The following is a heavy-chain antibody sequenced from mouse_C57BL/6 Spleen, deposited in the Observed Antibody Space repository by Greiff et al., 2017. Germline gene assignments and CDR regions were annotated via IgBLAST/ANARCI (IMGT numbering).Heavy chain of an antibody. V-gene: IGHV5-9*01. D-gene: IGHD1-1*01. CDR2: ISGGGGNT. J-gene: IGHJ3*01. Sequence: DVMLVESGGGLVKPGGSLKLSCAASGFTFSSYTMSWVRQTPEKRLEWVATISGGGGNTYYPDSVKGRFTISRDNAKNTLYLQMSSLRSEDTALYYCARHYYGSSYGGFAYWGQGTLVTVSA. CDR1: GFTFSSYT. CDR3: ARHYYGSSYGGFAY.